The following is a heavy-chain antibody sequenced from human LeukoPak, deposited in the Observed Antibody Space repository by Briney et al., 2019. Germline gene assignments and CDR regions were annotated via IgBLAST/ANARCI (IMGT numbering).Heavy chain of an antibody. Sequence: GGSLRLSCAASGFTFSGYSFNWVRQAPGKGLEWVSFISGSSTYIYYADSVKGRFTISRDNAKNSLYLQMNSLRAEDTAVYYCARDAGGYYAYRGQGTLVTVSS. J-gene: IGHJ4*02. CDR1: GFTFSGYS. V-gene: IGHV3-21*01. CDR2: ISGSSTYI. D-gene: IGHD3-22*01. CDR3: ARDAGGYYAY.